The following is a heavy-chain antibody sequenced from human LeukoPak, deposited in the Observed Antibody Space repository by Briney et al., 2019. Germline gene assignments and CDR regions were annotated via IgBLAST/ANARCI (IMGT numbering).Heavy chain of an antibody. J-gene: IGHJ3*02. CDR3: AKDGRQRKTYFYGSGSVNAFDI. CDR1: GFTFSDYY. CDR2: IRYDGSNK. D-gene: IGHD3-10*01. V-gene: IGHV3-30*02. Sequence: GGSLRLSCAASGFTFSDYYMSWIRQAPGKGLEWVAFIRYDGSNKYYGDSVKGRFTISRDNSKNTLYLQMNSLRVEDTAVYYCAKDGRQRKTYFYGSGSVNAFDIWGQGTTVTVSS.